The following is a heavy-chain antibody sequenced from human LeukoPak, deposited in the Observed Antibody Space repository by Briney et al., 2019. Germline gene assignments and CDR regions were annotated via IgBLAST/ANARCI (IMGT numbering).Heavy chain of an antibody. Sequence: GGSLRLSCAASGFTFSNYWMIWVRQAPGKGLEWVGNIKQDGSEKRYADSVRGRFSISRDNAQTSLYLQMNSLRAEDTAVYYCARVWGDCGGDCYSHDFWGQGTLVTVSS. CDR3: ARVWGDCGGDCYSHDF. D-gene: IGHD2-21*02. J-gene: IGHJ4*02. V-gene: IGHV3-7*05. CDR2: IKQDGSEK. CDR1: GFTFSNYW.